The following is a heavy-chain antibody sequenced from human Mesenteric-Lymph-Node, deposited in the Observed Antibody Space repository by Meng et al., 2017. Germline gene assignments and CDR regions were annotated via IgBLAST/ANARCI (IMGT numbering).Heavy chain of an antibody. Sequence: QVQLQESGPGLVKPPQTLSLICTVSCGSISSGDYYWSWIRQPPGKGLEWIGYIYYSGSTYYNPSLKSRVTISVDTSKNQFSLRLSSVTAADTAVYYCARDLGVATSIAGFVYWGQGTLVTVSS. J-gene: IGHJ4*02. CDR3: ARDLGVATSIAGFVY. V-gene: IGHV4-30-4*01. CDR1: CGSISSGDYY. CDR2: IYYSGST. D-gene: IGHD5-12*01.